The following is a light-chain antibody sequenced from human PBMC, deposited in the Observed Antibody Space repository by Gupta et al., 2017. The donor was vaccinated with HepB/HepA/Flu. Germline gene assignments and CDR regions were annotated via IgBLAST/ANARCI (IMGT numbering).Light chain of an antibody. CDR1: QRISRS. Sequence: DIQMTQSPSSLSASVGDRVTITCRASQRISRSLNWYQQKPGKAPKLLIYAASRVKSGVPSRFSGSGSGTDFTLTISRRQPEDFATYYCQQRDSTPITFGGRTKVEIK. J-gene: IGKJ4*01. CDR3: QQRDSTPIT. CDR2: AAS. V-gene: IGKV1-39*01.